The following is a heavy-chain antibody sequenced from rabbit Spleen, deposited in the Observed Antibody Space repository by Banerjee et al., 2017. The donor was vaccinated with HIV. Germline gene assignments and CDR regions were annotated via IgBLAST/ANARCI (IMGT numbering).Heavy chain of an antibody. Sequence: QEQLEESGGDLVKPEGSLTLTCTASGFSFSSSYWICWVRQALGKGLEWIACIGTGSSDSTDYASWAKGRFTITKTSSTTVTLQMASLTAADTATYFCARDAGRSSYYSDRLNLWGQGTLVTVS. D-gene: IGHD8-1*01. V-gene: IGHV1S45*01. CDR2: IGTGSSDST. CDR3: ARDAGRSSYYSDRLNL. J-gene: IGHJ3*01. CDR1: GFSFSSSYW.